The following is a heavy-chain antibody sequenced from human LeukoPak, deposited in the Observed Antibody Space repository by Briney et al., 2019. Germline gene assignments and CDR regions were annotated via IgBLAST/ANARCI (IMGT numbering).Heavy chain of an antibody. Sequence: PGGSLRLSCVASGFSFDDYGMSWVRQAPGKGLEWVAGINWNGASTGYADSVKSRFTISRDSAKNSLYLQMHSLGAEDTALYYCARDSHDSRDYPDFYYYYYMDVWGKGTTVTVSS. CDR1: GFSFDDYG. D-gene: IGHD4-17*01. CDR3: ARDSHDSRDYPDFYYYYYMDV. CDR2: INWNGAST. J-gene: IGHJ6*03. V-gene: IGHV3-20*04.